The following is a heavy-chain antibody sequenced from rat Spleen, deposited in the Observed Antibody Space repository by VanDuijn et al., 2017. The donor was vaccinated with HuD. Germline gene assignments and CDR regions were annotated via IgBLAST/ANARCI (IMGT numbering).Heavy chain of an antibody. CDR3: TRADYYYGSYPLDY. Sequence: EVHLVESGGGLVQPGGSLKLSCVASGFTFNNYWMTWIRQAPGKGLEWLASITNTGGITYYPDSVKGRFTISRDNAKNTLYLQMNSLRSEDTATYYCTRADYYYGSYPLDYWGQGVMVTVSS. V-gene: IGHV5-31*01. CDR1: GFTFNNYW. D-gene: IGHD1-2*01. CDR2: ITNTGGIT. J-gene: IGHJ2*01.